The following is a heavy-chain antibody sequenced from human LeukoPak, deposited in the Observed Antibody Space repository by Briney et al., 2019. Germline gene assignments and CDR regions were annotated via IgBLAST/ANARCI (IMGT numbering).Heavy chain of an antibody. V-gene: IGHV3-23*01. CDR3: AELGITMIEGV. D-gene: IGHD3-22*01. J-gene: IGHJ6*04. CDR1: GFIFSSHG. Sequence: GGSLRLSCAASGFIFSSHGMNWVRQAPGKGLEWVSGISPSGDITYYADSVKGRFTISRDNSKNTVYLQMDSLRFEDAAVYYCAELGITMIEGVWGKGTTVTISS. CDR2: ISPSGDIT.